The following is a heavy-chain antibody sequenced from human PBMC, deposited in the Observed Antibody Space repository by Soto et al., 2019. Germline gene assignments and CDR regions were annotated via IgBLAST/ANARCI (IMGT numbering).Heavy chain of an antibody. D-gene: IGHD5-12*01. Sequence: QLQLQESGSGLVMPSQTLSLTCAVSGGSISSGGYSWSWIRQPPGKGLEWIGYIYHSGSTYYNPSLQRRVTLSVRRSKNQFSLKLGYVTAAHTAVYYCARGRGYRCYEDYLYYYGMDVWGQGTTVTVSS. V-gene: IGHV4-30-2*01. CDR2: IYHSGST. J-gene: IGHJ6*02. CDR3: ARGRGYRCYEDYLYYYGMDV. CDR1: GGSISSGGYS.